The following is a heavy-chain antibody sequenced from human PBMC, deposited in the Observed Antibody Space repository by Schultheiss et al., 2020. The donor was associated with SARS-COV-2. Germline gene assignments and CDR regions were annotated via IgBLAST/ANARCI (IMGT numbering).Heavy chain of an antibody. Sequence: GESLKISCAASGFTFSSYAMHWVRQAPGKGLEWVAVISYDGSNKYYADSVKDRFTISRDNSKNTLYLQMNSLRAEDTAVYYCARDGVGYDYGQYFDYWGQGTLVTVSS. D-gene: IGHD5-12*01. CDR2: ISYDGSNK. CDR3: ARDGVGYDYGQYFDY. J-gene: IGHJ4*02. V-gene: IGHV3-30*04. CDR1: GFTFSSYA.